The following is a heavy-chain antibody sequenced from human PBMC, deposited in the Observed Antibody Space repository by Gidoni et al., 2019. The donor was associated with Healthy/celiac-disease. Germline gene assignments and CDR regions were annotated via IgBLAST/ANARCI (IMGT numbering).Heavy chain of an antibody. J-gene: IGHJ4*02. CDR1: GGSFSGYY. V-gene: IGHV4-34*01. CDR3: AGERMDYVWGSYPY. D-gene: IGHD3-16*01. CDR2: INHSGST. Sequence: QVQLQQWGAGLLKPSETLSLTCAVYGGSFSGYYWSWIRQPPGKGLEWIGEINHSGSTNYNPSLKSRVTISVDTSKNQFSLKLSSVTAADTAVYYCAGERMDYVWGSYPYWGQGTLVTVSS.